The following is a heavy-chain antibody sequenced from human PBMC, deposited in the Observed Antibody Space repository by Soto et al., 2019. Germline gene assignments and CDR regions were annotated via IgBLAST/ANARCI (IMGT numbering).Heavy chain of an antibody. Sequence: GGSLRLSCAASGFTFRNNVLSWVRQAPGKGLDWVSGITGSGRDTYYADSVKGRFTISRDNSKNMVFLQMNSLRAEDAALYYCAKNGLDNSPSAIDSWGPGTLVTVSS. CDR1: GFTFRNNV. D-gene: IGHD2-8*01. CDR2: ITGSGRDT. CDR3: AKNGLDNSPSAIDS. J-gene: IGHJ4*02. V-gene: IGHV3-23*01.